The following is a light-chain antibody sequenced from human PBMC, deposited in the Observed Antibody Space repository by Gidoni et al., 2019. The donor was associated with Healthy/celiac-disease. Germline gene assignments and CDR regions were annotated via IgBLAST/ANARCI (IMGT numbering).Light chain of an antibody. Sequence: DIVMTQSPDSLAVSLGERATINCKSSQTVLYGSKNNNYVAWYQQKPGQPPKLLIYWASTRKSGVPDRFSGSGSGTDFTLTISSLQAEDVAVYYCQQYYSTPWTFGQGTKVEIK. J-gene: IGKJ1*01. CDR2: WAS. CDR1: QTVLYGSKNNNY. V-gene: IGKV4-1*01. CDR3: QQYYSTPWT.